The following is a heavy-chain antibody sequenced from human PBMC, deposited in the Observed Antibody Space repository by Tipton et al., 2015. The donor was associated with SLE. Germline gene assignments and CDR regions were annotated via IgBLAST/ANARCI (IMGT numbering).Heavy chain of an antibody. D-gene: IGHD4-17*01. V-gene: IGHV4-61*02. CDR2: IYTSGNT. Sequence: TLSLTCTVSAGSISSGSYYWSWIRQPAGKGLEWIGRIYTSGNTNYNPSLKSRVTVSVDTSKNQFSLKLSSVTAADTSVYYCVRQLTTETTFVLDVFDIWGQGTMVTVSS. J-gene: IGHJ3*02. CDR1: AGSISSGSYY. CDR3: VRQLTTETTFVLDVFDI.